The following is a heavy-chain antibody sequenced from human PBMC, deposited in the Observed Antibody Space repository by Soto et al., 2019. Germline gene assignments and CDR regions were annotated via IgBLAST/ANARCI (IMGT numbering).Heavy chain of an antibody. CDR3: ARAVYYAYVLGSYRYDWFDP. CDR2: INHSGST. J-gene: IGHJ5*02. Sequence: KTSETLSLTCAVYGGSFSGYYWSWIRQPPGKGLEWIGEINHSGSTNYNPSLKSRVTISVDTSKNQFSLKLSSVTAAATAVYYCARAVYYAYVLGSYRYDWFDPWGPGTLVTVFS. D-gene: IGHD3-16*02. V-gene: IGHV4-34*01. CDR1: GGSFSGYY.